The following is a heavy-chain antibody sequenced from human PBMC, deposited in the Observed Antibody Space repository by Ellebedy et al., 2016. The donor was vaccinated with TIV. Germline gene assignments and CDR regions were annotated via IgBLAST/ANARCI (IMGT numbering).Heavy chain of an antibody. Sequence: GGSLRLSCAASGFTVSSNYMSWVRQAPGKGLEWVSVIYSGGSTYYADSVKGRFTISRDNSKNTLYLQMNSLRAEDTAVYYCARAITMVRGVIVKDYYYYGMDVWGQGTTVTVSS. V-gene: IGHV3-53*01. CDR2: IYSGGST. J-gene: IGHJ6*02. D-gene: IGHD3-10*01. CDR1: GFTVSSNY. CDR3: ARAITMVRGVIVKDYYYYGMDV.